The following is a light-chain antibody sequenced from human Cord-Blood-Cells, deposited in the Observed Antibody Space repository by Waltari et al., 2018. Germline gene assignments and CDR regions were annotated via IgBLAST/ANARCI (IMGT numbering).Light chain of an antibody. V-gene: IGLV2-11*01. Sequence: QSALTQPRSVSGSPGQSVTISCPGPSSDVGGYNYVSWYQHHPGKATKLMIYDVSKRPSGVPDRFSGSKSGNTASLTISGLQAEDEADYYCCSYAGSYTYVFGTGTKVTVL. J-gene: IGLJ1*01. CDR1: SSDVGGYNY. CDR2: DVS. CDR3: CSYAGSYTYV.